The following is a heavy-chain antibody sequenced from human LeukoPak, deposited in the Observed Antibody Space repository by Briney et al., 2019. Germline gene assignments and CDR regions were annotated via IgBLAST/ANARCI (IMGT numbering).Heavy chain of an antibody. CDR1: GYTFTSYG. J-gene: IGHJ4*02. Sequence: WASVKVSCKASGYTFTSYGISWVRQAPGQGLEWMGWISAYNGNTNYAQKLQGRVTMTTDTSTSTAYMELRSLRSDDTAVYYCARVNDYVWGSYRPDYWGQGTLATVSS. CDR2: ISAYNGNT. CDR3: ARVNDYVWGSYRPDY. V-gene: IGHV1-18*01. D-gene: IGHD3-16*02.